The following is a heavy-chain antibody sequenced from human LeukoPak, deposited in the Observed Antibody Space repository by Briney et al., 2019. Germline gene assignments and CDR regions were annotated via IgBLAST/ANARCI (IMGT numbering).Heavy chain of an antibody. D-gene: IGHD2-15*01. J-gene: IGHJ6*03. CDR2: INHSGST. CDR1: GGSFSGYY. V-gene: IGHV4-34*01. Sequence: SETLSLTCAVYGGSFSGYYWSWIRQPPGKGLEWIGEINHSGSTNYNPSLKSRVTISVDTSKNQFSLKLSSVTAADTAVYYCARGQDGSSNYYYYYMDVWGKGATVTVSS. CDR3: ARGQDGSSNYYYYYMDV.